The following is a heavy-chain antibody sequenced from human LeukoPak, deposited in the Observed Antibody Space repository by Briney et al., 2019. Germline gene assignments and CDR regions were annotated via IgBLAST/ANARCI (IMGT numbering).Heavy chain of an antibody. CDR2: ISADGETT. D-gene: IGHD6-19*01. CDR3: AQGYSSGWYPH. CDR1: GFSVSSFG. J-gene: IGHJ4*02. V-gene: IGHV3-23*01. Sequence: GGSLRLSCAVSGFSVSSFGMSWVRQPPGKGLEWISAISADGETTYYADSVKGRFIISRDNSKNTLYLQLSSLRAEDTAVYYCAQGYSSGWYPHWGQRSLASVSS.